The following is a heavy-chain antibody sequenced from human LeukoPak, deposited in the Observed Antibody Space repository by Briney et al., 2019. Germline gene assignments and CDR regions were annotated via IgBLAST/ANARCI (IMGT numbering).Heavy chain of an antibody. J-gene: IGHJ6*02. Sequence: PGGSLRLSCAASGFTFSSYGMHWVRQAPGKGPEWVAVISYDGSNKYYADSVKGRFTISRDNSKNTLYLQMNSLRAEDTAVYYCAKDQIGGSSSWYVSSVFYYYYGMDVWGQGTTVTVSS. CDR1: GFTFSSYG. D-gene: IGHD6-13*01. CDR3: AKDQIGGSSSWYVSSVFYYYYGMDV. V-gene: IGHV3-30*18. CDR2: ISYDGSNK.